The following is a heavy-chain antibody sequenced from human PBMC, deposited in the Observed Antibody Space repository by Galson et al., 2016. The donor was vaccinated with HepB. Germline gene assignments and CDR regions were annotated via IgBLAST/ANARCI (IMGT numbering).Heavy chain of an antibody. CDR1: GFSFNASGVS. V-gene: IGHV2-5*02. CDR3: AHSVVGGWFDP. J-gene: IGHJ5*02. D-gene: IGHD1-26*01. Sequence: PALVKPPQTLTLTCTFSGFSFNASGVSVGWIRQPPGKALEWLALIFWDDDKTYSSSLKTRLTISKDTSKNQVVLTMTNMDPVDTGTYFCAHSVVGGWFDPWGQGTQVTVSS. CDR2: IFWDDDK.